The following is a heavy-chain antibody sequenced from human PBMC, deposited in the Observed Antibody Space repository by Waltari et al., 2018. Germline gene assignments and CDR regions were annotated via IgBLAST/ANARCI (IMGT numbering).Heavy chain of an antibody. D-gene: IGHD4-17*01. CDR3: ARAPSFHYGVFSVPLTLDY. Sequence: QVQLNQWGAGVLKPSETLSLTCAVYGESFSDHFWTWIRQPPGKGLEWIGQMNNRGSGTNTPSLKNRVTISVDTSMNQFSLMMTSLTAADTAVYYCARAPSFHYGVFSVPLTLDYWSQGTMVFVSS. CDR1: GESFSDHF. J-gene: IGHJ3*01. V-gene: IGHV4-34*01. CDR2: MNNRGSG.